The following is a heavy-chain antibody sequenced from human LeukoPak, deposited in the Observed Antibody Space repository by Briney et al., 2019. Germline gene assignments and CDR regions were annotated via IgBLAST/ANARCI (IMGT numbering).Heavy chain of an antibody. CDR3: ARVRRDGYNHFDY. CDR1: GGFISSSSYY. D-gene: IGHD5-24*01. V-gene: IGHV4-39*07. CDR2: IYYSGST. J-gene: IGHJ4*02. Sequence: SETLSLTCTVSGGFISSSSYYWGWIRQPPGKGLEWIGSIYYSGSTYYNPSLKSRVTISVDTSKNQFSLKLSSVTAADTAVYYCARVRRDGYNHFDYWGQGTLVTVSS.